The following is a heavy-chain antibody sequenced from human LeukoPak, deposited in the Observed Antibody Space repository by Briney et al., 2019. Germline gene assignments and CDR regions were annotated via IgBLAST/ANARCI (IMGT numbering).Heavy chain of an antibody. CDR3: ARTRRDGYNLDY. CDR1: GYTFTGYY. V-gene: IGHV1-2*02. D-gene: IGHD5-24*01. Sequence: ASLKVSCKASGYTFTGYYMHWVRQAPGQGLEWMGWINPNSGGTNYAQKFHGRVTMTRDTSISTAYMELSRLRSDDTAVYYCARTRRDGYNLDYWGQGTLVTVSS. CDR2: INPNSGGT. J-gene: IGHJ4*02.